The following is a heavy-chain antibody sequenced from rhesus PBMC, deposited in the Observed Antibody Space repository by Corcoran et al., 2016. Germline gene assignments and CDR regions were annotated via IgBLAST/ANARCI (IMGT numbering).Heavy chain of an antibody. CDR1: GFSLSTSGMR. Sequence: QVTLKESGPALVKPTQTLTLTCSFSGFSLSTSGMRVSWIRQSPGKALEWLARIDWDDDKYYRTSLKSSLTISKDTSKNQVVLTMTNMDPVDTVTYYCARGTTPNWYFDLWGPGTPIAISS. D-gene: IGHD2-39*01. J-gene: IGHJ2*01. V-gene: IGHV2S2*01. CDR2: IDWDDDK. CDR3: ARGTTPNWYFDL.